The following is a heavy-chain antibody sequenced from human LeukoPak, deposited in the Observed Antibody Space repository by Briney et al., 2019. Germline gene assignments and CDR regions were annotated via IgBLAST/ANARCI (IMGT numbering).Heavy chain of an antibody. Sequence: SETLSLTCSVSGGSISSYYGSWIRQPPGMGLEWIGYIFYSGTTNYNPSLKSRVTISVDTSKNQFSLRLTSVTAADTAVYYCARHYSITGGRLSGYWLDPWGQGTLVTVSS. CDR3: ARHYSITGGRLSGYWLDP. CDR1: GGSISSYY. CDR2: IFYSGTT. V-gene: IGHV4-59*01. J-gene: IGHJ5*02. D-gene: IGHD7-27*01.